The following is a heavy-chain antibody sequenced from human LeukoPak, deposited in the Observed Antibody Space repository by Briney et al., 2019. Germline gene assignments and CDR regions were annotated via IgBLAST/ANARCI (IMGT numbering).Heavy chain of an antibody. Sequence: SETLSLTCTVSGGSISSYYWSWIRQPPGKGLEWIGYIYYSGSTNYNPSLKSRVTISVDTSKNQFSLKLSSVTAADTAVYYCARYIVVVIGDAFDIWGQGTMVTVSS. V-gene: IGHV4-59*01. J-gene: IGHJ3*02. CDR1: GGSISSYY. CDR3: ARYIVVVIGDAFDI. CDR2: IYYSGST. D-gene: IGHD3-22*01.